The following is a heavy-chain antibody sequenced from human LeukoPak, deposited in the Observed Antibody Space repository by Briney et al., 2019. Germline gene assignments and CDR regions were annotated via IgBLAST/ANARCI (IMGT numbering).Heavy chain of an antibody. V-gene: IGHV3-30*04. CDR1: KFTFSSYT. CDR2: ISYDGRNK. J-gene: IGHJ4*02. CDR3: ARESRDTAMATDY. Sequence: GGSLRLSCAASKFTFSSYTMHWVRQAPGKGLDWVAVISYDGRNKYYGDSVKGRFTISRDNSKNTVYLQMNSLRPEGTAIYYCARESRDTAMATDYWGQGTLVTVSS. D-gene: IGHD5-18*01.